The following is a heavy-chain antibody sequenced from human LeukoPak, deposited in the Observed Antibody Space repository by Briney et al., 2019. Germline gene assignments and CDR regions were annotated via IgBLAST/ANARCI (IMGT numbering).Heavy chain of an antibody. J-gene: IGHJ4*02. V-gene: IGHV4-34*01. CDR3: ARGLRIIDY. Sequence: KSSETLSLTCAVYGGSFSGYCWSWIRQPPGKGLEWIGEINHSGSTNYNPSLKSRVTISVDTSKNQFSLKLSSVTAADTAVYYCARGLRIIDYWGQGTLVTVSS. D-gene: IGHD2-15*01. CDR1: GGSFSGYC. CDR2: INHSGST.